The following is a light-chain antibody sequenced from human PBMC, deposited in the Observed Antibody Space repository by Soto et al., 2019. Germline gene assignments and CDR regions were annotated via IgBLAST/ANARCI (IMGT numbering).Light chain of an antibody. V-gene: IGKV3-15*01. CDR3: QQYNNWPQT. J-gene: IGKJ1*01. CDR2: GAS. Sequence: EIVMTQSPATLSVSPGERATLSCRASQSVSSNLAWYQQKPGQAPRLLIYGASTRANGIPARFSGSGSGTEFTLTISSLQSEDFAVYYCQQYNNWPQTFGHGTKVEIK. CDR1: QSVSSN.